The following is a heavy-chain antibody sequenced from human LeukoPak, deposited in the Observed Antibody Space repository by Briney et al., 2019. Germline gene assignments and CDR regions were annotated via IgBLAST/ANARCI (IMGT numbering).Heavy chain of an antibody. CDR1: GFTLSSYS. J-gene: IGHJ4*02. D-gene: IGHD6-13*01. V-gene: IGHV3-21*01. Sequence: GGSLRLSCAASGFTLSSYSMNWVRQAPGKGLEWVSSISSSSSYIYYADSVKGRFTISRDNAKNSLYLQMNSLRAEDTAVYYCAVQSGYSSSWSHRWGQGTLVTVSS. CDR2: ISSSSSYI. CDR3: AVQSGYSSSWSHR.